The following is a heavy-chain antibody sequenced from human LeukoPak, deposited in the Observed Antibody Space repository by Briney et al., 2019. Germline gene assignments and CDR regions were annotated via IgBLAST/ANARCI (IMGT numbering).Heavy chain of an antibody. CDR1: GYTFTGYY. Sequence: GASVKVSCKASGYTFTGYYMHWVRQAPGQGLEWMGWINPNSGGTYYAQKFQGRVTMTRDTSISTAYMELSRLRSDDTAVYYCARISQGGSGSYYLPLPWFDPWGQGTLVTVSS. D-gene: IGHD3-10*01. V-gene: IGHV1-2*02. CDR3: ARISQGGSGSYYLPLPWFDP. CDR2: INPNSGGT. J-gene: IGHJ5*02.